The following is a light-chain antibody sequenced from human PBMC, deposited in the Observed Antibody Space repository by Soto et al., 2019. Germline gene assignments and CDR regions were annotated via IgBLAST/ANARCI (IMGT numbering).Light chain of an antibody. CDR2: RAS. J-gene: IGKJ4*01. Sequence: EIVMTQSPATLSVSLGERATLSCRASQSVSSSLAWYQQKPGQAPRLLIYRASTRATGIPGRFSGGGSGTEFTLTISSLQSEDFAVYYCQQYDNWPLTFGGGTKVEIK. V-gene: IGKV3-15*01. CDR1: QSVSSS. CDR3: QQYDNWPLT.